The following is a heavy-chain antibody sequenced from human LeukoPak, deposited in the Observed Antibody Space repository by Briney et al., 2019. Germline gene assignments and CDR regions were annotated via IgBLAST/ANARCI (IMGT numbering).Heavy chain of an antibody. V-gene: IGHV3-64*01. Sequence: GGSLRLSCAASGFTFSSYAMHWVRQAPGKGLEYVSAISSNGGSTYYANSVKGRFTISRDNSKNTLYLQMGSLRAEDMAVYYCARGRPFWSGYYAYDAFDIWGQGTMVTVSS. CDR3: ARGRPFWSGYYAYDAFDI. CDR2: ISSNGGST. CDR1: GFTFSSYA. D-gene: IGHD3-3*01. J-gene: IGHJ3*02.